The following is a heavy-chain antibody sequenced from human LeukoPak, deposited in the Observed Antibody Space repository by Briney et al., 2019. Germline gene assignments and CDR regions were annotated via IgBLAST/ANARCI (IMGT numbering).Heavy chain of an antibody. J-gene: IGHJ3*02. CDR1: GYTFTGYY. CDR3: ARASVSGGYPKPIDI. V-gene: IGHV1-2*02. CDR2: INPNSDAT. D-gene: IGHD3-22*01. Sequence: ASVKVSCKASGYTFTGYYFHWVRQAPGQGFVWMGWINPNSDATHYAQKFQGRVTMTGDTSISTAYMELSSLRSDDTAVYYCARASVSGGYPKPIDIWGRGTMVTVSS.